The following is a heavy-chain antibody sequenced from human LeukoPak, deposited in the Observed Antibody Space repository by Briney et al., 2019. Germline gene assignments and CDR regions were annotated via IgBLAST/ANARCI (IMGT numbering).Heavy chain of an antibody. CDR3: ARDLDSSGFFDY. D-gene: IGHD6-19*01. CDR1: GFTFSSYA. Sequence: PGGSLRLSCAASGFTFSSYAMTWVRQAPGKGLEWVSSISSSSSYIYYADSVKGRFTISRDNAKNSLYLQMNSLRAEDTAVYYCARDLDSSGFFDYWGQGTLVTVSS. J-gene: IGHJ4*02. CDR2: ISSSSSYI. V-gene: IGHV3-21*01.